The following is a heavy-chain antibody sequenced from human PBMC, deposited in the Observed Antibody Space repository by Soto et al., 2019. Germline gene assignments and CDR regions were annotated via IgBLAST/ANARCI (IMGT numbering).Heavy chain of an antibody. Sequence: QVQLVQSGAEVKKPGASVKVSCKASGYTFTSYDTSWVRQAPGQGLEWMGWISTYSGNTNYAQKFRGRVTMTTDTSTGTAYMELRSLRSDDTAVYYCAREATDGWFDPWGQGTLVTVSS. CDR3: AREATDGWFDP. CDR1: GYTFTSYD. CDR2: ISTYSGNT. J-gene: IGHJ5*02. V-gene: IGHV1-18*01.